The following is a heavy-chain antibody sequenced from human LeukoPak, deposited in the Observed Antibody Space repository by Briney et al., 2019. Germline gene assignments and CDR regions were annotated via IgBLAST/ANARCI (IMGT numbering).Heavy chain of an antibody. CDR3: ARRVRRGVSHPHHYYYYYAMDV. CDR1: GGTFSSYA. J-gene: IGHJ6*04. CDR2: IIPMFRTA. V-gene: IGHV1-69*13. Sequence: ASVKVSCKSSGGTFSSYAISWVRQAPGQGLEWMGGIIPMFRTANYAQKFQGRVTITADDSTSTAYMELSSLRSEDTAVYYCARRVRRGVSHPHHYYYYYAMDVWGKGTTITVSA. D-gene: IGHD1-14*01.